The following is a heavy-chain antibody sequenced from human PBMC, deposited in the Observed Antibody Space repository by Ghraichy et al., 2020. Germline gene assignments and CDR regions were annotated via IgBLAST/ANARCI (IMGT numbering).Heavy chain of an antibody. CDR2: TFYRSKWYN. V-gene: IGHV6-1*01. CDR3: ARGGSGGRASDI. J-gene: IGHJ3*02. Sequence: SETLSLTCVISGDSVSSNNAAWNWIRQSPSRGLEWLGRTFYRSKWYNDYAVSVKSRINIDADTSKNQFSLQLNSVTPEDTAVYYCARGGSGGRASDIWGQGTMVTVSS. CDR1: GDSVSSNNAA. D-gene: IGHD2-15*01.